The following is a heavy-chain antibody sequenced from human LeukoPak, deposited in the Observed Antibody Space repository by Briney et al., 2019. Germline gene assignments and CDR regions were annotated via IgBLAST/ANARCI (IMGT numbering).Heavy chain of an antibody. Sequence: SETLSLTCAVSGYSISSSYYWGWIRQPPGKGLEWIGSIYHSGSTYYNPSLKSRVTISVDTSKNQFSLKLSSVTAADTAVYYCARDHDILTGYPPPRAFDIWGQGTMVTVSS. D-gene: IGHD3-9*01. CDR1: GYSISSSYY. V-gene: IGHV4-38-2*02. CDR2: IYHSGST. CDR3: ARDHDILTGYPPPRAFDI. J-gene: IGHJ3*02.